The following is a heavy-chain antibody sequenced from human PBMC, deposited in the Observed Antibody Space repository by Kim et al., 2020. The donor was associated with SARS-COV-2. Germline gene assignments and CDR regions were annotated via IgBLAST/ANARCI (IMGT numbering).Heavy chain of an antibody. V-gene: IGHV3-23*01. J-gene: IGHJ3*02. Sequence: GGSLRLSCAASGFTFSNYAMSWVRQAPGKGLEWVSASSGSGGSTYYAASVKGRFTISSDNSKNTLYLQMNSLRTGDTAVYYCAKGGWYPTERLFDMWGQGTVVTVSS. D-gene: IGHD6-19*01. CDR3: AKGGWYPTERLFDM. CDR2: SSGSGGST. CDR1: GFTFSNYA.